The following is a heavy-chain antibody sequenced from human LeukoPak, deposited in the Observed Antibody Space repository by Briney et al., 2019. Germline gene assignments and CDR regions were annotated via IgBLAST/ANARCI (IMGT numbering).Heavy chain of an antibody. Sequence: SQTLSLTCTVSGGSISSGSYYWSWIRQPTGKGLEWIGRIYTSGSTNYNPSLKSRVTISVDTSKNQFSLKLSSVTAADTAVYYCARVSPHYYDSSGPNDAFDIWGQGTMVTVSS. V-gene: IGHV4-61*02. CDR2: IYTSGST. D-gene: IGHD3-22*01. CDR1: GGSISSGSYY. J-gene: IGHJ3*02. CDR3: ARVSPHYYDSSGPNDAFDI.